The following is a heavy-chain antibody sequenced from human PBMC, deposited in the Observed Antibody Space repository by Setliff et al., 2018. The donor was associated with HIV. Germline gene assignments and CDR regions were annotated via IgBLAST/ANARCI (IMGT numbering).Heavy chain of an antibody. D-gene: IGHD6-13*01. Sequence: LSLTCTVSGDSISSYYWSWIRQPPGKGLEWIGYIYTSGSTNYNPSLKSRVTISVDTSMNQFSLKLSSVTAADTAIYYCARGYGSWDYWGQGTLVTVSS. CDR3: ARGYGSWDY. V-gene: IGHV4-4*09. J-gene: IGHJ4*02. CDR2: IYTSGST. CDR1: GDSISSYY.